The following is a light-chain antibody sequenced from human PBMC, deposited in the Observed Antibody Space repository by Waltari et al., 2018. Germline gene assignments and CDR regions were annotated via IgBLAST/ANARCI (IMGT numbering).Light chain of an antibody. Sequence: QSVLTQPPSASGTPGRRVTISCSGTIYNIGINTVNWYQQFPGSAPKLLIFPTTQRPSGVPDRFSASKSGTSASLAINGLQAADEADDYCGAWDDGVKEWVFGGGTKLTVL. V-gene: IGLV1-44*01. CDR2: PTT. J-gene: IGLJ3*02. CDR1: IYNIGINT. CDR3: GAWDDGVKEWV.